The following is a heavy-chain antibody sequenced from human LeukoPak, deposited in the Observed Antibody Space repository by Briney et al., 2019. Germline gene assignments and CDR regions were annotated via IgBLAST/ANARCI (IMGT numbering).Heavy chain of an antibody. CDR1: GFTFSSYA. Sequence: GGSLRLSCAASGFTFSSYAMSWVRQAPGKGLEWVAVISHDGSNKNYANSVKGRFTISRDNSKNTLYLQMNSLRGEDTAVYYCAGHFGAWHYFDYWGQGTLVTVSS. D-gene: IGHD3-3*01. J-gene: IGHJ4*02. CDR3: AGHFGAWHYFDY. V-gene: IGHV3-30*04. CDR2: ISHDGSNK.